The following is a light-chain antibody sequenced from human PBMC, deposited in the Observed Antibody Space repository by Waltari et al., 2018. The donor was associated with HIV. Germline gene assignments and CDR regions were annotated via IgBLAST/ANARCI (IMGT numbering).Light chain of an antibody. CDR2: ADT. CDR1: NIGGQS. V-gene: IGLV3-21*02. CDR3: QVWESSSDQV. J-gene: IGLJ3*02. Sequence: SYVLTQPPSVSVAPGETATVTCGGTNIGGQSVLWYQQKRGQAPILVVYADTDRPAGIRARFSGSNSGNTATLTISRVEAGDEADYYCQVWESSSDQVFGGETKLTVL.